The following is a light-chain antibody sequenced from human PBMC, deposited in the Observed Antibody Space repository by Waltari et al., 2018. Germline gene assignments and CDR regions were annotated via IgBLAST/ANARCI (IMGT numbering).Light chain of an antibody. CDR2: TNN. CDR3: AAWDDSLNGFYV. CDR1: RLNLGRNT. Sequence: QSVLTQPHSASGNPGQRVTNPSSGSRLNLGRNTVNRYQQPPRAAPKLLIYTNNQRPSGVPYRFSGSKSGTSASLAISGLQSEDEADYYCAAWDDSLNGFYVFGTGTKVTVL. V-gene: IGLV1-44*01. J-gene: IGLJ1*01.